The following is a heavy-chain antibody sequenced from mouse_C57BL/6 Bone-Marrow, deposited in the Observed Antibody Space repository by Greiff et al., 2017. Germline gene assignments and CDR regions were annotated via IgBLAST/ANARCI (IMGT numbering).Heavy chain of an antibody. CDR3: AREHYGSSYLYNYAMDY. Sequence: VQLQQSGPELVKPGASVKISCKASGYAFSSSWMNWVKQRPGKGLEWIGRIYPGDGDTNYNGKFKGKATLTADKSSSTAYMQLSSLTSEDSAVYFCAREHYGSSYLYNYAMDYWGQGTSVTGSS. CDR2: IYPGDGDT. CDR1: GYAFSSSW. V-gene: IGHV1-82*01. D-gene: IGHD1-1*01. J-gene: IGHJ4*01.